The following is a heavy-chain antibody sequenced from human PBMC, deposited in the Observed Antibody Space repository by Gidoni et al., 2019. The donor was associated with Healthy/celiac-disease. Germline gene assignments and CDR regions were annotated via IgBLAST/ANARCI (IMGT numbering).Heavy chain of an antibody. CDR1: GGSFSGYY. V-gene: IGHV4-34*01. CDR2: SNHRGST. Sequence: QVQLQQWGAGLLKPSETLSLTCAVYGGSFSGYYWSWIRKPPGKGLEWIGESNHRGSTNYNQSLKSRVTISVDTSKNQFSLKLSSVTAADTAVYYCARREAAAGTTTLSYFDYWGQGTLVTVSS. CDR3: ARREAAAGTTTLSYFDY. J-gene: IGHJ4*02. D-gene: IGHD6-13*01.